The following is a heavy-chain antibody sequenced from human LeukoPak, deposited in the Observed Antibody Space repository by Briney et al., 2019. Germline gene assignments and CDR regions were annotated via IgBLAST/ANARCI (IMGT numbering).Heavy chain of an antibody. V-gene: IGHV3-21*01. CDR1: GFTFSTFA. CDR3: ARDRDIVATKGDY. J-gene: IGHJ4*02. CDR2: ISSSSYI. Sequence: GGSLRLSCEASGFTFSTFAMSWVRQPPGKGLEWVSSISSSSYIYYADSVKGRFTISRDNAKNSLYLQMNSLRAEDTAVYYCARDRDIVATKGDYWGQGTLVTVSS. D-gene: IGHD5-12*01.